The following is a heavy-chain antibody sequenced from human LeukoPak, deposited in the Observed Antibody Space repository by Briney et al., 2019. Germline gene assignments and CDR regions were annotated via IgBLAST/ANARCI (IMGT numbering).Heavy chain of an antibody. CDR1: GGSFSGDY. D-gene: IGHD2-2*01. V-gene: IGHV4-34*01. CDR2: INHSGST. Sequence: SETLSLTCAVYGGSFSGDYWSWIRQPPGKGLEWIGEINHSGSTNYNPSLKSRVTISVDTSKNQFSLKLSSVTAADTAVYYCARVVVVVPAATNYFDYWGQGTLVTVSS. CDR3: ARVVVVVPAATNYFDY. J-gene: IGHJ4*02.